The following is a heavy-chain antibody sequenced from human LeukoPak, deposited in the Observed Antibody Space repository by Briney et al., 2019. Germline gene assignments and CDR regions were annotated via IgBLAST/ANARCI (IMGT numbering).Heavy chain of an antibody. CDR2: TYYRSKWYN. CDR3: ASGTKMTNAFDI. Sequence: SQTLSLTCAISGDSVSSNSAAWNWIRQSPSRGLEWLGRTYYRSKWYNDYAVSVKSRITINPDTSKNQFSLKLSSVTAADTAVYYCASGTKMTNAFDIWGQGTMVTVSS. D-gene: IGHD1-1*01. CDR1: GDSVSSNSAA. V-gene: IGHV6-1*01. J-gene: IGHJ3*02.